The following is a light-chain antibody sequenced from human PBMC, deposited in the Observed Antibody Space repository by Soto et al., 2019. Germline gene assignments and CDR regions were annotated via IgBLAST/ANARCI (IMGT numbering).Light chain of an antibody. CDR1: QSVSSN. CDR3: KQYSNWPRT. CDR2: GAY. J-gene: IGKJ1*01. Sequence: DIVMTQSPATLSVSPGERASLSCRPSQSVSSNLAWYQQRPGQAHRLLIYGAYTRATGIQARFSGSGSGTEFTLTIRSLQSEDFAVYYCKQYSNWPRTFGQGTKVDIK. V-gene: IGKV3-15*01.